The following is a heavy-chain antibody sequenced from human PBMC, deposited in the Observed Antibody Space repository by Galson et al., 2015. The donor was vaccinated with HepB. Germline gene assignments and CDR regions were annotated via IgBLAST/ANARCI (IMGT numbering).Heavy chain of an antibody. V-gene: IGHV3-21*01. CDR3: ARGSAVVVGYFDY. CDR1: GFTFSSYN. J-gene: IGHJ4*02. CDR2: ISSSSSYI. Sequence: SLRLSCAASGFTFSSYNMSWVRQAPGKGLEWVSSISSSSSYIYYADSVKGRFTISRDNAKNSLYLQMNSLRAEDTAVYYCARGSAVVVGYFDYWGQGTLVTVSS. D-gene: IGHD2-15*01.